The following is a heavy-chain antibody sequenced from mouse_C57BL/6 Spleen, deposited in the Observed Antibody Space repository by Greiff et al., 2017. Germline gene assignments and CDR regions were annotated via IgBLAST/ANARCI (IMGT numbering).Heavy chain of an antibody. J-gene: IGHJ3*01. CDR2: ISNGGGST. Sequence: EVMLVESGGGLVQPGGSLKLSCAASGFTFSDYYMYWVRQTPEKRLEWVAYISNGGGSTYYPDTVKGRFTISRDNAKNTLYLQMSRLKSEDTAMYYCARQGDGYPFAYWGQGTLVTVSA. CDR3: ARQGDGYPFAY. V-gene: IGHV5-12*01. D-gene: IGHD2-3*01. CDR1: GFTFSDYY.